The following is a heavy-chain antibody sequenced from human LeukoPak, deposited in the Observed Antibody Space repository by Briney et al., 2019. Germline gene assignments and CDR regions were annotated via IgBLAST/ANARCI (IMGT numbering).Heavy chain of an antibody. Sequence: AGGSLRLSCAASGFIFSSYAMSWVRQAPGKGLEWVSAISGSGGSTYYADSVKGRFTISRDNSKNTLYLQMNSLRAEDTAVYYCAKAASGMVGSGSHYFDYWGQGTLVTVSS. CDR3: AKAASGMVGSGSHYFDY. J-gene: IGHJ4*02. CDR2: ISGSGGST. V-gene: IGHV3-23*01. CDR1: GFIFSSYA. D-gene: IGHD3-10*01.